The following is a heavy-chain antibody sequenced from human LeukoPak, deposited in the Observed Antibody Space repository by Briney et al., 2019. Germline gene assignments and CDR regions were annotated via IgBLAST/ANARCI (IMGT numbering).Heavy chain of an antibody. CDR1: GDSVSSNSAA. D-gene: IGHD3-10*01. J-gene: IGHJ5*02. CDR2: TYYRSKWYN. Sequence: SQTLSLTCAISGDSVSSNSAAWNWIRQSPSRGLEWLGRTYYRSKWYNDYAVSVKSRITINPDTSKNQFSLQLNSVTPEDTAVYYCAREVILWFGELFGRKDWFDPWGQGTLVTVSS. V-gene: IGHV6-1*01. CDR3: AREVILWFGELFGRKDWFDP.